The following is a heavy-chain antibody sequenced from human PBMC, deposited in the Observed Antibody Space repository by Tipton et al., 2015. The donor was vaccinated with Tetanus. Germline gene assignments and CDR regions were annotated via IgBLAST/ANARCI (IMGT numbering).Heavy chain of an antibody. D-gene: IGHD2-15*01. CDR3: AKRVCTGNTCYGTDPYYYYGWDV. Sequence: QMQLVQSGGGVVQPGRSLRLSCAASGFRFSGYGMHWVRQAPGKGLEWVAVVSYDGRNKYYADSVKGRFTISRDNSKNTLYLEMNSLRVEDTAVYYCAKRVCTGNTCYGTDPYYYYGWDVWGQGTTVTVSS. J-gene: IGHJ6*02. V-gene: IGHV3-30*18. CDR2: VSYDGRNK. CDR1: GFRFSGYG.